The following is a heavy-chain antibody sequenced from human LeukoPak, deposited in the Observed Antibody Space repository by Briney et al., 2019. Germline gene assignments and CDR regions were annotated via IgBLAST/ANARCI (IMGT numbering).Heavy chain of an antibody. V-gene: IGHV1-69*13. CDR1: GGTFSSYA. CDR3: ATTRFTVTTPRYYYGMDV. CDR2: IIPIFGTA. J-gene: IGHJ6*04. Sequence: PWASVKVSCKASGGTFSSYAISWVRQAPGQGLEWMGGIIPIFGTANYAQKFQGRVTITADESTSTAYMELSSLRSKDTAVYYCATTRFTVTTPRYYYGMDVWGKGTTVTVSS. D-gene: IGHD4-11*01.